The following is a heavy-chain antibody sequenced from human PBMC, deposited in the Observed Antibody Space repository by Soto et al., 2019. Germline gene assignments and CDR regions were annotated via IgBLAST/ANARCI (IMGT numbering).Heavy chain of an antibody. D-gene: IGHD2-15*01. J-gene: IGHJ6*03. CDR3: ARGDCVGGTCYSLAGSFYYYMDV. Sequence: EVQLVEPGGGLVQPGGSLRLSCVASGFTFSNYWMYWVRQAPGEGLVWVSRINSDGSVSSYADSVKGRLTISRDNVKNTLYLQMDSLRAEDTAVYYCARGDCVGGTCYSLAGSFYYYMDVWGKGTTVTVFS. CDR2: INSDGSVS. V-gene: IGHV3-74*01. CDR1: GFTFSNYW.